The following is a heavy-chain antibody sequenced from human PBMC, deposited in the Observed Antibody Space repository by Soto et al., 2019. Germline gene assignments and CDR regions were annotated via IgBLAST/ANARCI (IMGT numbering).Heavy chain of an antibody. D-gene: IGHD1-20*01. CDR1: GYTFTSYA. CDR2: INAGNGNT. J-gene: IGHJ5*02. V-gene: IGHV1-3*01. Sequence: QVPLVQSGAEVKKPGASVKVSCKASGYTFTSYAMHWVRQAPGQRLEWMGWINAGNGNTKYSQKFQGRVTITRDTSARTAYMEVSSLRSEDTAVYYCARDQDRASLNGNPSWFAPWGQGTLVTVSS. CDR3: ARDQDRASLNGNPSWFAP.